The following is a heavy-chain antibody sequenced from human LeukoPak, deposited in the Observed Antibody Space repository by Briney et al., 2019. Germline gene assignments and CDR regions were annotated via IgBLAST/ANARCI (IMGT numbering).Heavy chain of an antibody. D-gene: IGHD3-22*01. V-gene: IGHV4-39*01. Sequence: SETLSLTCTVSGGSISSSSYYWGWIRQPPGKGLEWIGSIYYSGSTYYNPSLKSRVTISVDTSKNQFSLKLSSVTAADTAVYYCARHVVIKSGWFAPWGQGTLVTVSS. CDR2: IYYSGST. CDR3: ARHVVIKSGWFAP. J-gene: IGHJ5*02. CDR1: GGSISSSSYY.